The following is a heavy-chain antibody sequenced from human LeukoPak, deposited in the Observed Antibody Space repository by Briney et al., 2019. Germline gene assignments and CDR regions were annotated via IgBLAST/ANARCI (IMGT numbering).Heavy chain of an antibody. CDR1: GFTFSSYS. V-gene: IGHV3-21*01. J-gene: IGHJ4*02. Sequence: GGSLRLSCAASGFTFSSYSMNWVCQAPGKGLEWVSSISSSSSYIYYADSVKGRFTISRDNAKNSLYLQMNSLRAEDTAVCYCARDRVTFSMVTLFDYWGQGTLVTVSS. D-gene: IGHD5-18*01. CDR3: ARDRVTFSMVTLFDY. CDR2: ISSSSSYI.